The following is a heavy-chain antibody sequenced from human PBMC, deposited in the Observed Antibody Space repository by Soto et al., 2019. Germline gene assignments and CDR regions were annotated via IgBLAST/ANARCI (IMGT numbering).Heavy chain of an antibody. Sequence: SVKVSCKASGGTFSSYAISWVRQAPGQGLEWMGGIIPIFGTANYAQKFQGRVTVTADEPTSTAYMELSSLRSEDTAVYYCARENGYYLDYWGQGTLVTVSS. CDR3: ARENGYYLDY. CDR1: GGTFSSYA. D-gene: IGHD1-1*01. V-gene: IGHV1-69*13. J-gene: IGHJ4*02. CDR2: IIPIFGTA.